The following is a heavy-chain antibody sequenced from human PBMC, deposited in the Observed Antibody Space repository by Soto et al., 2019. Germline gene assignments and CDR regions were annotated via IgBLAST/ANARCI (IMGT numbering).Heavy chain of an antibody. CDR2: IYYRGST. CDR3: ARDGREASGMDV. CDR1: GGSISSHY. Sequence: SETLSLTCTVSGGSISSHYWSWVRQAPGKGLEWIGHIYYRGSTNYNPSLRSRSTISVDTSKNQFSLKLNSVTTADAAVYYCARDGREASGMDVWGQGTKVTVSS. D-gene: IGHD1-26*01. V-gene: IGHV4-59*11. J-gene: IGHJ6*02.